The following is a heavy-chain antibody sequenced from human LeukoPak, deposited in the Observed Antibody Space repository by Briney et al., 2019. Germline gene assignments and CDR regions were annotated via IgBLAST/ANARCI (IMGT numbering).Heavy chain of an antibody. Sequence: GGSLRLSCAASGFTFSSYAMSWVRQAPGKGLEWVSAISGSGGSTYYADSVKGRFTISRDNSKNTLYLQMNSLRAEDAAVYYCAKAVTSSGYFREHDYYYGMDVWGQGTTVTVSS. D-gene: IGHD3-22*01. J-gene: IGHJ6*02. CDR2: ISGSGGST. V-gene: IGHV3-23*01. CDR3: AKAVTSSGYFREHDYYYGMDV. CDR1: GFTFSSYA.